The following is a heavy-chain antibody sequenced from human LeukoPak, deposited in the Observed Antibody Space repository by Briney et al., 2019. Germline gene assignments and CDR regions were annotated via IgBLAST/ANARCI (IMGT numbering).Heavy chain of an antibody. D-gene: IGHD3-22*01. CDR1: GGSISSYY. J-gene: IGHJ3*02. Sequence: SETLSLTCTVSGGSISSYYWSWIRQPAGKGLERIGRIYTSGSTNYNPSLKSRVTMSVDTSKNQFSLKLSSVTAADTAVYYCARALSYYDSSGYGGDAFDIWGQGTMVTVSS. CDR2: IYTSGST. V-gene: IGHV4-4*07. CDR3: ARALSYYDSSGYGGDAFDI.